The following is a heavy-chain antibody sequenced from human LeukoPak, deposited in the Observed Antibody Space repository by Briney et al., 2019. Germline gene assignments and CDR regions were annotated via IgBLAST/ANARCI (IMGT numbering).Heavy chain of an antibody. CDR3: ARVMNGGNWNPEWFDP. V-gene: IGHV4-30-4*08. CDR1: GGSISSGDYY. D-gene: IGHD1-20*01. Sequence: TSETLSLTCTVSGGSISSGDYYWSWIRQPPGKGLEWIGYIYYSGSTYYNPSLKSRVTISVDTSKNQFSLKLSSVTAADTAVYYCARVMNGGNWNPEWFDPWGQGTLVTVSS. J-gene: IGHJ5*02. CDR2: IYYSGST.